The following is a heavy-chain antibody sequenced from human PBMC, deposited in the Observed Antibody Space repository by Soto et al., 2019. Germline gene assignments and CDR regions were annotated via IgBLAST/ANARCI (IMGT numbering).Heavy chain of an antibody. V-gene: IGHV1-69*01. CDR1: GGTFSSYA. CDR3: AREQPPREKSYYCGMAL. CDR2: IIPIFGTA. D-gene: IGHD1-1*01. Sequence: QVQLMQSGAEVKKPGSSVKVSCKASGGTFSSYAISWVRQAPGQGLEWMGGIIPIFGTANYAQKFQGRVTISADESTSTAYMELSSLRSEDTVVYYCAREQPPREKSYYCGMALGGQGPTDTVSS. J-gene: IGHJ6*02.